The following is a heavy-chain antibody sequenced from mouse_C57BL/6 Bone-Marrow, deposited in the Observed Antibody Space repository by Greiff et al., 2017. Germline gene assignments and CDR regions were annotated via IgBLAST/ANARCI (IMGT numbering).Heavy chain of an antibody. D-gene: IGHD1-2*01. V-gene: IGHV1-69*01. J-gene: IGHJ1*03. Sequence: QVQLQQPGAELVMPGASVKLSCKASGYTFTSYWMHWVKQRPGQGLEWIGEIDPSDSYTNYNQKFKGKSTLTVDKSSSTAYMQLRSLTSEYSAVYFCAREYGRYFAVWGTGTTVTVSS. CDR3: AREYGRYFAV. CDR1: GYTFTSYW. CDR2: IDPSDSYT.